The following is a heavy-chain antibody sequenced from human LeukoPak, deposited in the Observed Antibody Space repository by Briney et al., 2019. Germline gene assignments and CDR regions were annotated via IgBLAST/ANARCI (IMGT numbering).Heavy chain of an antibody. D-gene: IGHD3-22*01. Sequence: PGGSLRLSCAASGFTVSSNYMTWVRQAPGKGLEWVSVIYSGGSTYYADSVKGRFTISRDNSKNTLYLQMNSLRAEDTAVYYCARVQSPYYDSSGYFDYWGQGTLVTVSS. CDR3: ARVQSPYYDSSGYFDY. V-gene: IGHV3-53*01. CDR2: IYSGGST. J-gene: IGHJ4*02. CDR1: GFTVSSNY.